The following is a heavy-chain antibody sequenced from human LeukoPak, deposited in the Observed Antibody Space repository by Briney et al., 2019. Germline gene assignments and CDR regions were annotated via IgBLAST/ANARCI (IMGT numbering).Heavy chain of an antibody. CDR1: GGSTSSGIYY. D-gene: IGHD4-11*01. Sequence: SETLSLTCTVSGGSTSSGIYYWSWIRQPAGKGLEWIGRIYTSGSTNYNPSLKSRVTISVDTSKNQFSLKLSSVTAADTAVYYCARVDYSNLDDYYYYYMDVWGKGITVTVSS. CDR2: IYTSGST. J-gene: IGHJ6*03. CDR3: ARVDYSNLDDYYYYYMDV. V-gene: IGHV4-61*02.